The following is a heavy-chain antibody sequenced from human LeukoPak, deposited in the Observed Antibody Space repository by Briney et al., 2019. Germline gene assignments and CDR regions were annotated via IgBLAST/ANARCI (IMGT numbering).Heavy chain of an antibody. CDR1: GYTFTSYG. CDR3: ARDRPSYDILTGYYFAYYYYGMDV. J-gene: IGHJ6*02. CDR2: ISAYNGNT. Sequence: ASVTVSCKASGYTFTSYGISWVRQAPGQGLEWMGWISAYNGNTNYAQKLQGRVTMTTDTSTSTAYMELRSLRSDDTAVYYCARDRPSYDILTGYYFAYYYYGMDVWGQGTTVTVSS. D-gene: IGHD3-9*01. V-gene: IGHV1-18*01.